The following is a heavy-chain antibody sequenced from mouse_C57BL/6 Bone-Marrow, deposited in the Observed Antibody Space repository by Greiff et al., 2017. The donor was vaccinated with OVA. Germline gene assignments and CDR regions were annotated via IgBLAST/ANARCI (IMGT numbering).Heavy chain of an antibody. D-gene: IGHD2-4*01. CDR1: GFSLTSYG. CDR3: AIYYDYDVGAMDY. V-gene: IGHV2-5*01. CDR2: IWRGGST. Sequence: VQVVESGPGLVQPSQSLSITCTVSGFSLTSYGVHWVRQSPGKGLEWLGVIWRGGSTDYTAAFMSRLSITKDNSKSQVFFKMNSLQADDTAIYYCAIYYDYDVGAMDYWGQGTSVTVSS. J-gene: IGHJ4*01.